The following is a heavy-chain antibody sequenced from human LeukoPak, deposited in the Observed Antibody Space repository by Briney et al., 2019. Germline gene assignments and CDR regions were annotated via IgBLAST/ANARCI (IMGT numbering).Heavy chain of an antibody. D-gene: IGHD3-22*01. CDR1: GFTFGDYA. V-gene: IGHV3-49*03. CDR3: TRDLPPYDSSGYYYDPFDY. CDR2: IRSKAYGGTT. J-gene: IGHJ4*02. Sequence: GGSLRLSCTASGFTFGDYAMSWFRQAPGKGLEWVGFIRSKAYGGTTEYAASVKGRFTISRDDSKSNAYLQMNSLKTEDTAVYYCTRDLPPYDSSGYYYDPFDYWGQGTLVTVSS.